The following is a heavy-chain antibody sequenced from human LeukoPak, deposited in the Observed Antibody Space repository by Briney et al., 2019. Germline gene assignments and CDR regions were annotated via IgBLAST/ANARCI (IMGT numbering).Heavy chain of an antibody. V-gene: IGHV4-38-2*02. J-gene: IGHJ4*02. CDR1: GYSISSGYY. Sequence: SETLSLTCTVSGYSISSGYYWGWIRQPPGKGLEWIGSIYHSGSTYYNPSLKSRVTISVDTSKNQFSLKLSSVTAADTAVYYCARAGVGATVDYWGQGTLVTVSS. CDR3: ARAGVGATVDY. CDR2: IYHSGST. D-gene: IGHD1-26*01.